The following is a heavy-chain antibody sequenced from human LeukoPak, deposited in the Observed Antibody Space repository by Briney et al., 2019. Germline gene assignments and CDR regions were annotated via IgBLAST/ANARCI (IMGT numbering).Heavy chain of an antibody. CDR3: AREPVVPAAMVGYYYYMDV. D-gene: IGHD2-2*01. V-gene: IGHV3-7*01. CDR1: GFSVSSYD. CDR2: IKQDGAEK. Sequence: GGSLRLSCAASGFSVSSYDMSWVRQAPGKGLEWVANIKQDGAEKFYVDSVKGRFTISRDNAKNSLYLQLNSLRADDTAVYYCAREPVVPAAMVGYYYYMDVWAKGTTVTVSS. J-gene: IGHJ6*03.